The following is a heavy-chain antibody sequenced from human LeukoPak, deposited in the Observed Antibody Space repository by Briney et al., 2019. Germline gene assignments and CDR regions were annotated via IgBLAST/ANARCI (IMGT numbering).Heavy chain of an antibody. Sequence: ASVEVSCKASGYTFTSYYMHWVRQAPGQGLEWMGIINPSGGSTSYAQKFQGRVTMTRDTSTSTVYMELSSLRSEDTAVYYCARGRTFGVVIITPNWFDPWGQGTLVTVSS. CDR1: GYTFTSYY. D-gene: IGHD3-3*01. V-gene: IGHV1-46*01. J-gene: IGHJ5*02. CDR2: INPSGGST. CDR3: ARGRTFGVVIITPNWFDP.